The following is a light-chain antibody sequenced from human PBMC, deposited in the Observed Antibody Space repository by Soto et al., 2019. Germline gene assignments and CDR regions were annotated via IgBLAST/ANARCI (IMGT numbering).Light chain of an antibody. CDR2: DAS. CDR3: QQYGSSALS. J-gene: IGKJ4*01. Sequence: EIVLTQSPGTLSLSPGERATLSCRASQSVRSNYLAWYQQKPGQAPRFLIYDASSRAPGIQDRFSGSGSGTDFTLTISRLEPEDFAVYYCQQYGSSALSFGGRTKHEIK. CDR1: QSVRSNY. V-gene: IGKV3-20*01.